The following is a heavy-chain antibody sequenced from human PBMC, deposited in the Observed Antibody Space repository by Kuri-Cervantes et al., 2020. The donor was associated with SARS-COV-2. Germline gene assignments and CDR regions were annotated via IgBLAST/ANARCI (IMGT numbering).Heavy chain of an antibody. CDR1: GGSIRTYY. Sequence: GSLRLSCTVSGGSIRTYYWGWIRQPPGKGLEWIDYIYYSGSTNYNPPLKSRVTVSVDTSKNQFSLKLSSVTAADTAVYYCARGGGYDYPHYWGQGTLVTVSS. D-gene: IGHD3-16*01. CDR2: IYYSGST. V-gene: IGHV4-59*01. J-gene: IGHJ4*02. CDR3: ARGGGYDYPHY.